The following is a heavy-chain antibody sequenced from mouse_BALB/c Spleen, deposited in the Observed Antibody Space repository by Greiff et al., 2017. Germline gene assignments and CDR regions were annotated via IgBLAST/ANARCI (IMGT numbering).Heavy chain of an antibody. CDR2: ISSGSSTI. CDR3: ARRTGTGYFDV. CDR1: GFTFSSFG. J-gene: IGHJ1*01. Sequence: EVNVVESGGDLVKPGGSLKLSCAASGFTFSSFGMHWVRQAPEKGLEWVAYISSGSSTIYYADTVKGRFTISRDNPKNTLFLQMTSLRSEDTAMYYCARRTGTGYFDVWGAGTTVTVSS. V-gene: IGHV5-17*02. D-gene: IGHD4-1*01.